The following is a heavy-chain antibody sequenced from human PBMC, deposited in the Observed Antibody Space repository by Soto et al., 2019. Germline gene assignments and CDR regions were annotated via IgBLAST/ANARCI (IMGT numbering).Heavy chain of an antibody. J-gene: IGHJ6*02. V-gene: IGHV1-69*01. CDR2: IIPIFGTA. D-gene: IGHD2-2*01. CDR1: GGTFSSYA. Sequence: QVQLVQSGAEVKKPGSSVKVSCKASGGTFSSYAISWVRQAPGQGLEWMGGIIPIFGTANYAQKFQGRVTMTAVESTSTAYMDLSSVRSEDTAVYYCAIGEGYRSSTSCNTNYYYYGMDVWGQGTAVTVSS. CDR3: AIGEGYRSSTSCNTNYYYYGMDV.